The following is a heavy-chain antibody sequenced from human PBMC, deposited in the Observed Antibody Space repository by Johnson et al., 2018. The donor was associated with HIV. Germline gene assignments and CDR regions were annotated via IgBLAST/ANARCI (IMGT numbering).Heavy chain of an antibody. Sequence: VQLVESGGGVVQPGRSLRLSCAASGFRFDDYAMHWVRQAPGKGLEWVSGISWNSGSIGYADSVKGRFTISRDNAKNSLYLEMNSLRAEDTAMYYCAKGLVTYYYGLVIWGQGTMVTVSS. CDR3: AKGLVTYYYGLVI. J-gene: IGHJ3*02. D-gene: IGHD3-10*01. CDR1: GFRFDDYA. CDR2: ISWNSGSI. V-gene: IGHV3-9*01.